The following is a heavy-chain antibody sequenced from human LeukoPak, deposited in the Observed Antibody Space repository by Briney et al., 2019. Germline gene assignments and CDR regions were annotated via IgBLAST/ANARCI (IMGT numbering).Heavy chain of an antibody. CDR1: GYTFTNYY. Sequence: GASVKVSCKASGYTFTNYYIHWVRQAPGQGLKWMGIIHPSGGGTSYAQKFQGRVTMTSDMSTNTLYMELSSLRSEDTAVYYCARSACSGDGCFLDYWGQGTLLTVSS. CDR3: ARSACSGDGCFLDY. CDR2: IHPSGGGT. V-gene: IGHV1-46*01. J-gene: IGHJ4*02. D-gene: IGHD2-15*01.